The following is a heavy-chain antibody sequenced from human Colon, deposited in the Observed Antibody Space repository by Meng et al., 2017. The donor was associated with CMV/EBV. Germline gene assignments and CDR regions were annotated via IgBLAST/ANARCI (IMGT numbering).Heavy chain of an antibody. CDR3: ARGGSYSLGDEAFDF. Sequence: GESLKISCAASGFTFSSHAMNWVRQAPGKGLEWVSTVNAGGSDTYYADSVKGRFTISRDNSKNTLYLQMNSLKSEDTALYYCARGGSYSLGDEAFDFWGHGTMVTVS. CDR2: VNAGGSDT. J-gene: IGHJ3*01. D-gene: IGHD1-26*01. V-gene: IGHV3-23*01. CDR1: GFTFSSHA.